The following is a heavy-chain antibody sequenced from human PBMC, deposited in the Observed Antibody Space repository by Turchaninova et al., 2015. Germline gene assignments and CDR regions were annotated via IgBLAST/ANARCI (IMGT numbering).Heavy chain of an antibody. CDR1: GGCRRRSSYY. CDR2: IDYSGST. Sequence: QLPLQESGPGLVKPSETLSLTCAVSGGCRRRSSYYWGLYRQPPGKGREWIGSIDYSGSTYYNPSLKSRVTISVDTSKNQFSLKLSSVTAADTAVYYCARAYSSGWPDFDAFDIWGQGTMVTVSS. CDR3: ARAYSSGWPDFDAFDI. V-gene: IGHV4-39*01. J-gene: IGHJ3*02. D-gene: IGHD6-19*01.